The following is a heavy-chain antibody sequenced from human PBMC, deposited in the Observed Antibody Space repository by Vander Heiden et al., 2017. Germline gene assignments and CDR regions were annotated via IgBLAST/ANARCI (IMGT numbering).Heavy chain of an antibody. CDR1: GGSISSYY. CDR3: ARGGGAFDI. CDR2: IYYSGRT. V-gene: IGHV4-59*01. Sequence: QVQLQESGPGLVKPSETLSLPCTVSGGSISSYYWSCIRQPPGKGLEWIGYIYYSGRTNYNPSLKSRVTISVDTSKNQFSLKLSSVTAADTAVYYCARGGGAFDIWGQGTMVTVFS. J-gene: IGHJ3*02.